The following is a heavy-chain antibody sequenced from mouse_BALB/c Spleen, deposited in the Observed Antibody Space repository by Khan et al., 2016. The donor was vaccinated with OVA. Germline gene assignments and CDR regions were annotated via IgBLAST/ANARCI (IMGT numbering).Heavy chain of an antibody. J-gene: IGHJ1*01. CDR1: GYTFTNYG. CDR2: INTYTGES. V-gene: IGHV9-3-1*01. Sequence: QIQLVQSGPELKKPGETVKISCKASGYTFTNYGMNWVKQAPGKGLKWMGWINTYTGESTYADDFMGRFAFSLETSANTAYSQINNLENEDTTTYFCARSASYWYFDVWGAGTTVTVSS. CDR3: ARSASYWYFDV. D-gene: IGHD6-1*01.